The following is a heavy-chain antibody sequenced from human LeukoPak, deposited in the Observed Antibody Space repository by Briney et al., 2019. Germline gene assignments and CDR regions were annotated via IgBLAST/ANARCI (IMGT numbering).Heavy chain of an antibody. J-gene: IGHJ5*01. V-gene: IGHV4-61*02. D-gene: IGHD6-13*01. Sequence: SETLSLTCTVSGGSISSGSYYWSWIRQPAGKGLEWIGRIYTSGSTNYNPSLKSRVTISVDTSKNQFSLKLSSVTAADTAVYYCARDSWEYSSSWFVYWGQGTLVTVSS. CDR1: GGSISSGSYY. CDR3: ARDSWEYSSSWFVY. CDR2: IYTSGST.